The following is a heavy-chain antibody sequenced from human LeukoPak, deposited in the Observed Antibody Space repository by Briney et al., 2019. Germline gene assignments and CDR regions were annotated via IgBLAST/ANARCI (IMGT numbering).Heavy chain of an antibody. CDR3: AMKAVPRPRLYDAFDF. CDR1: GFIFTDYG. D-gene: IGHD2-2*02. J-gene: IGHJ3*01. V-gene: IGHV3-30*02. Sequence: PGGSLRLSCAASGFIFTDYGMHWVRQAPGKGLDWVAFIRYDEKNYYADSVKGRFTISRDNSKNTLYLQMNSLRADDTAVYYCAMKAVPRPRLYDAFDFWGQGTVVTVSS. CDR2: IRYDEKN.